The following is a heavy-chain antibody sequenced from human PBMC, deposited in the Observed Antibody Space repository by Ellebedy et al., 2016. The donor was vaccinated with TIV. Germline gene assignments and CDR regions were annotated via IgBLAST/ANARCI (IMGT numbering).Heavy chain of an antibody. CDR2: IYYSGST. V-gene: IGHV4-31*03. CDR1: GGSISSGGYY. D-gene: IGHD6-19*01. J-gene: IGHJ5*02. Sequence: SETLSLXXTVSGGSISSGGYYWSWIRQHPGKGLEWIGYIYYSGSTYYNPSLKSRVTISVDTSKNQFSLKLSSVTAADTAVYYCARDRIAVAENWFDPWGQGTLVTVSS. CDR3: ARDRIAVAENWFDP.